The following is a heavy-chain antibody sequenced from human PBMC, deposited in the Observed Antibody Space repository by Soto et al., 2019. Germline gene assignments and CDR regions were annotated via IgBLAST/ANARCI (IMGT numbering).Heavy chain of an antibody. CDR3: ARLAPCSGGTCYSRPLDS. Sequence: QVQLLQSGAEVKKPGASVKVSCKASGYTFATYGISWVRQAPGQGLEWMGWITPDNGYTNYAQKLQGRVTMTTDTSTSTDYMEVRSLRSDDTAVYYCARLAPCSGGTCYSRPLDSWGQGTLVTVSS. D-gene: IGHD2-15*01. V-gene: IGHV1-18*01. CDR2: ITPDNGYT. CDR1: GYTFATYG. J-gene: IGHJ4*02.